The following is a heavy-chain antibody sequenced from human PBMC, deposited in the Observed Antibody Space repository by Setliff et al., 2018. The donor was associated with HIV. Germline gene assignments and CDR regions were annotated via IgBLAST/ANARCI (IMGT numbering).Heavy chain of an antibody. D-gene: IGHD3-22*01. CDR1: GYTFTGYY. CDR3: ARGWGLSYYYDSSGYTPFDY. J-gene: IGHJ4*02. Sequence: KVSCKASGYTFTGYYMHWVRQAPGQGLEWMGWINPNSGGTNYAQKFQGRVTMTRDTSISTAYMELSRLRSDDTAVYYCARGWGLSYYYDSSGYTPFDYWGRGTLVTVSS. V-gene: IGHV1-2*02. CDR2: INPNSGGT.